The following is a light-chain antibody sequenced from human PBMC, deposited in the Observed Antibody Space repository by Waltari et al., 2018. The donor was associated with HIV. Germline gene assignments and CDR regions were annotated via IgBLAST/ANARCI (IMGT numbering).Light chain of an antibody. CDR1: TGPIPGVYY. Sequence: QTAVTPEPSLTVSPGGTVPLPSAYTTGPIPGVYYPTWFQQKPGQEPRELIYSTGNKHSWTPARFSGSLLGGKAALTLSGVQPEDEAEYYCLLYYRGAQRYVFGTGTKVTVL. CDR3: LLYYRGAQRYV. V-gene: IGLV7-43*01. CDR2: STG. J-gene: IGLJ1*01.